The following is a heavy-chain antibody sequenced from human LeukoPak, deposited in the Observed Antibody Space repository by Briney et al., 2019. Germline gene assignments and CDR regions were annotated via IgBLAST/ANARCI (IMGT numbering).Heavy chain of an antibody. CDR1: GFTFSSYA. J-gene: IGHJ6*02. CDR3: ARGGGLDV. Sequence: GGSLRLFCAASGFTFSSYAMSWVRQAPGKGLEWVASINHNGNVNYYVDSVKGRFTISRDNAKNSLYLQMSNLRAEDTAVYFCARGGGLDVWGQGATVTVSS. D-gene: IGHD3-16*01. V-gene: IGHV3-7*03. CDR2: INHNGNVN.